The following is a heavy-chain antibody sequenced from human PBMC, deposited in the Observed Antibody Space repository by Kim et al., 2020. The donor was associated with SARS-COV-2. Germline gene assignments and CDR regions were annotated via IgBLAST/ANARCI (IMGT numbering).Heavy chain of an antibody. CDR1: GFTFSSYE. J-gene: IGHJ4*02. CDR2: ISSSGSTI. V-gene: IGHV3-48*03. Sequence: GGSLRLSCAASGFTFSSYEMNWVRQAPGKGLEWVSYISSSGSTIYYADSVKGRFTISRDNAKNSLYLQMNSLRAEDTAVYYCARDTTYYYGSGSYGYFDYWGQGTLVTVSS. D-gene: IGHD3-10*01. CDR3: ARDTTYYYGSGSYGYFDY.